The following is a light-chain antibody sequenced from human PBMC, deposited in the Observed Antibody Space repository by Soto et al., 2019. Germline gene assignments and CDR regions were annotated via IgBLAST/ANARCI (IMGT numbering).Light chain of an antibody. CDR3: AVRDDSLSGHWV. CDR2: RSD. CDR1: SSNIGSNY. Sequence: QSVLTQPPSASGTPGQRVTISCSGSSSNIGSNYVSWYQHLPGAAPKLLIYRSDQRPSGVPDRFSGSKSGTSASLAISGLRSEDEADYFCAVRDDSLSGHWVFGGGTKLTVL. V-gene: IGLV1-47*01. J-gene: IGLJ3*02.